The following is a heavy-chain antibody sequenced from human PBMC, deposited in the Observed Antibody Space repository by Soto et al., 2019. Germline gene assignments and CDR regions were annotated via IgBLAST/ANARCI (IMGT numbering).Heavy chain of an antibody. CDR2: IIPIFGTA. CDR1: EGTFSSYA. D-gene: IGHD6-19*01. Sequence: QVQLVQSGAEVKKPGSSVKVSCKASEGTFSSYAISWLRQAPGQGLEWMGGIIPIFGTANYAQKFQGRVTITADESTSTAYMELSSLRSEDTAVYYCARDRSSSGWYVGPYYFDYWGQGTLVTVSS. J-gene: IGHJ4*02. V-gene: IGHV1-69*01. CDR3: ARDRSSSGWYVGPYYFDY.